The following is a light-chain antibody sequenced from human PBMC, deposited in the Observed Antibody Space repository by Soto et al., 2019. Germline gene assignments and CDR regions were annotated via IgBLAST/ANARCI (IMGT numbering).Light chain of an antibody. CDR1: KLGDRY. V-gene: IGLV3-1*01. J-gene: IGLJ2*01. Sequence: SYELTQPPSVSVSPGQTASITCSGDKLGDRYACWYQQKPGQSPVLVIYLDSKRPSGLPERFSGSNSGNTATLTISGTQAMDEADYYCQAWDDTTGVVFGGGTKLTVL. CDR3: QAWDDTTGVV. CDR2: LDS.